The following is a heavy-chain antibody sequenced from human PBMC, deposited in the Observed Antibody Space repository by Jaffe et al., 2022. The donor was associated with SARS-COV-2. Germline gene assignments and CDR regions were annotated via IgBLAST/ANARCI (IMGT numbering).Heavy chain of an antibody. CDR1: GGSINSRSYY. V-gene: IGHV4-39*01. Sequence: QLQLQESGPGLVKPSETLSLTCTVSGGSINSRSYYWGWIRQPPGKGLEWIGSIYYSGSTNYNPSLRSRVTISTDTSRNQFSLEVTSVTAADTAVYYCATQYYDILTGQTHYFHYWGQGTLVTGSS. CDR2: IYYSGST. D-gene: IGHD3-9*01. CDR3: ATQYYDILTGQTHYFHY. J-gene: IGHJ4*02.